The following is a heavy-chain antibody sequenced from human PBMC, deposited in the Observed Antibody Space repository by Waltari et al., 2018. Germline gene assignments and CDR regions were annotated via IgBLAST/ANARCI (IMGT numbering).Heavy chain of an antibody. CDR1: GYSISSGYY. Sequence: QVQLQESGPGLVKPSETLSLTCTVSGYSISSGYYWGWIRQPPGKGLEWIGSIYHSGSTYYNPSLKSRVTISVDTSKNQFSLKLSSVTAADTAVYYCARVNPYYYDSSAWGAFDIWGQGTMVTVSS. V-gene: IGHV4-38-2*02. D-gene: IGHD3-22*01. CDR3: ARVNPYYYDSSAWGAFDI. CDR2: IYHSGST. J-gene: IGHJ3*02.